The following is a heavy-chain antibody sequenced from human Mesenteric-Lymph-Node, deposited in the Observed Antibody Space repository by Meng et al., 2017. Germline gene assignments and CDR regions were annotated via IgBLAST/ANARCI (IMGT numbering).Heavy chain of an antibody. V-gene: IGHV3-23*01. CDR3: AKDLGISWGPYAFDI. Sequence: GESLMISCTASGFTFGDYAMSWVRQAPGKGLEWVSAISGSGGSTYYADSVKGRFTISRDHSKNTLYLQMNSLRAEDTAVYYCAKDLGISWGPYAFDIWGQGTMVTVSS. CDR2: ISGSGGST. J-gene: IGHJ3*02. D-gene: IGHD1-26*01. CDR1: GFTFGDYA.